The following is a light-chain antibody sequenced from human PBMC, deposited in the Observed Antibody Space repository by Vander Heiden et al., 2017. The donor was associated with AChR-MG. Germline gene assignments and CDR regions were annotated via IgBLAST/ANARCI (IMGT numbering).Light chain of an antibody. V-gene: IGKV3-11*01. J-gene: IGKJ5*01. CDR3: QQRSNWPGA. CDR2: DAS. CDR1: QSVSSY. Sequence: ELVLTQSPATLSLSPGERATLPCRASQSVSSYLAWYQQKPGQAPRLLIYDASNRATGIPARFSGSGSGTDFTLTISSLEPEDFAVYYCQQRSNWPGAFGQGTRLEIK.